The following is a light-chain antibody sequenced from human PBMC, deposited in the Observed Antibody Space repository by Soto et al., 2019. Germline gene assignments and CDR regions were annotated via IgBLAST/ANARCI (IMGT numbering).Light chain of an antibody. CDR1: QSVSSN. Sequence: EIVMTQSPATLSVSPGERATLSCRASQSVSSNLAWYQQKPGQAPRLLIFGASTRATGIPARFSGSGSGTELTLTISILQSEDFAFYYCQQFNNGPPSWTFGQGTKVEIK. V-gene: IGKV3-15*01. J-gene: IGKJ1*01. CDR3: QQFNNGPPSWT. CDR2: GAS.